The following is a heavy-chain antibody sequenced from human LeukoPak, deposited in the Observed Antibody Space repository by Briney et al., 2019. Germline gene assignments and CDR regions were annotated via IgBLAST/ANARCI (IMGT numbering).Heavy chain of an antibody. CDR2: ISAYNGNT. CDR3: ARDDRTYYYDSSGYSIVFSRVWFDP. J-gene: IGHJ5*02. D-gene: IGHD3-22*01. Sequence: ASVTVSCKASGYSFTSYGISWVRKAPGQGLEWMGWISAYNGNTNYEQKLQGRVTMTTDTSTSTAYMELGSLRSDDTAVYYCARDDRTYYYDSSGYSIVFSRVWFDPWGQGTLVTVSS. CDR1: GYSFTSYG. V-gene: IGHV1-18*01.